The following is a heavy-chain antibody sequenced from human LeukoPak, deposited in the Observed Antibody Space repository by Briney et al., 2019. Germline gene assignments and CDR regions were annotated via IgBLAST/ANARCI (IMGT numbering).Heavy chain of an antibody. V-gene: IGHV4-34*01. J-gene: IGHJ6*03. CDR2: INHSGST. Sequence: SETLSLTCAVYGGSFSGYYWSWIRQPPGKGLEWIGEINHSGSTNYNPSLKSRVTISVGTSKNQFSLKLSSVTAADTAVYYCARGGEQWLARHYYYYMDVWGKGTTVTVSS. CDR3: ARGGEQWLARHYYYYMDV. CDR1: GGSFSGYY. D-gene: IGHD6-19*01.